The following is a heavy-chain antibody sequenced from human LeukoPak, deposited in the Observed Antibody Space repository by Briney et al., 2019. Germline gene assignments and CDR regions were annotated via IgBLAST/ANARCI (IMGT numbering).Heavy chain of an antibody. CDR3: ARDSSSSSYFDY. D-gene: IGHD6-6*01. Sequence: PSETLSLTCTVSGDSISSCYWSWIRQPPGRGLEWIGYIYYSGSTNYNPSLKSRVTISVDTSKNQFSLRLTSVTAADTAVYYCARDSSSSSYFDYWGQGTLVTVSS. J-gene: IGHJ4*02. CDR2: IYYSGST. V-gene: IGHV4-59*01. CDR1: GDSISSCY.